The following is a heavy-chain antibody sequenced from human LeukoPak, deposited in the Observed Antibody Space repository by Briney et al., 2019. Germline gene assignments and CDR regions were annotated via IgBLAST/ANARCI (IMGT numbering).Heavy chain of an antibody. CDR3: ARWRLGAVAGTRDAFDI. CDR1: GGSFSGYY. Sequence: SETLSLTCAVYGGSFSGYYWSWIRQPPGKGLEWIGEINHSGSINYNPSLKSRVTISVDTSKNQFSLKLSSVTAADTAVYYCARWRLGAVAGTRDAFDIWGQGTMVTVSS. CDR2: INHSGSI. J-gene: IGHJ3*02. D-gene: IGHD6-19*01. V-gene: IGHV4-34*01.